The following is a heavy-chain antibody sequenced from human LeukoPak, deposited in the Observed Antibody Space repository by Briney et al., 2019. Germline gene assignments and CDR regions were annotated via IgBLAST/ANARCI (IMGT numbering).Heavy chain of an antibody. Sequence: SETLSLTCAVYGGSFSGYYWSWIRQPAGKGLEWIGRGSTSGSTNYNPSLKSRVTMSVETSKNQFSLKLSSVTAADTAVYYCARGAMATTPFFDYWGQGTLVTVSS. CDR3: ARGAMATTPFFDY. CDR2: GSTSGST. V-gene: IGHV4-59*10. J-gene: IGHJ4*02. CDR1: GGSFSGYY. D-gene: IGHD5-24*01.